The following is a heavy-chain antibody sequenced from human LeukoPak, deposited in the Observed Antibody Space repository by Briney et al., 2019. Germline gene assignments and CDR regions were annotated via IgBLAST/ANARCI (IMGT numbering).Heavy chain of an antibody. CDR3: ARVRAVAGTGNWFDP. V-gene: IGHV1-18*01. D-gene: IGHD6-19*01. CDR2: ISAYNGNT. J-gene: IGHJ5*02. CDR1: GYTFTSYG. Sequence: ASVKVSCKASGYTFTSYGISWVRQAPGQGLEWMGWISAYNGNTNYAQKLQGRVTMTTDTSTSTAYMELRSLRSEDTAVYYCARVRAVAGTGNWFDPWGQGTLVTVSS.